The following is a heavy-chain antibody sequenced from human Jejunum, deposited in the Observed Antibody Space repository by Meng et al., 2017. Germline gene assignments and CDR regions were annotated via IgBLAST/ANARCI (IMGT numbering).Heavy chain of an antibody. CDR3: AREGAASARFFDK. CDR1: GYTLSSYD. CDR2: MNPNSGNT. D-gene: IGHD6-6*01. Sequence: QVKLGQSGDEVKKPGASVKVSCKASGYTLSSYDINWVRQATGQGLEWMGWMNPNSGNTGYAQKFQGRVSMTRDTSTSTVYMELSGLTSEDTAMYYCAREGAASARFFDKWGQGTLVTVSS. J-gene: IGHJ4*02. V-gene: IGHV1-8*02.